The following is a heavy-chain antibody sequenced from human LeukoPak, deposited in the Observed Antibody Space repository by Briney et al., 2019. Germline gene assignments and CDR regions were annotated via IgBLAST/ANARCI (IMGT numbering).Heavy chain of an antibody. CDR1: GFTFDDYA. CDR2: IYWSGSRI. CDR3: AKDRGGYCSGGSCYYYYYGMDV. D-gene: IGHD2-15*01. J-gene: IGHJ6*02. Sequence: PGGSLRLSCAASGFTFDDYAMHWVRQGPGKGLEWVSGIYWSGSRIDYADSVKGRFTISRDNAKNSLYLQMNSLRAEDTALYYCAKDRGGYCSGGSCYYYYYGMDVWGQGTTVTVSS. V-gene: IGHV3-9*01.